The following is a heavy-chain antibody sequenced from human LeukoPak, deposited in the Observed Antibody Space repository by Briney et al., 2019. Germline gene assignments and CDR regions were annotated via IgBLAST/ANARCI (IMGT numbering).Heavy chain of an antibody. CDR2: IIPIFGTA. J-gene: IGHJ2*01. D-gene: IGHD3-10*01. CDR1: GGTFSSYA. V-gene: IGHV1-69*13. CDR3: ARDANYYGSGRSWYFDL. Sequence: ASVKVSCKASGGTFSSYAISWVRQAPGQGLEWMGGIIPIFGTANYAQKFQGRVTITADESTSTAYMELSSLRSEDTAVYYCARDANYYGSGRSWYFDLWGRGTLVTVSS.